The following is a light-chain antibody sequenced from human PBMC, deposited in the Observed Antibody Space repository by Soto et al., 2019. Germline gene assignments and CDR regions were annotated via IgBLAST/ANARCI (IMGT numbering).Light chain of an antibody. CDR3: QQYNNWPSWT. Sequence: EIVMTDSPATLSVSQGEIATLSCRASQSVSSNLAWYQQKPGQAPRLLIYGASTRATGIPARFSGSGSGTEFTLTISSLQSEDFAVYHCQQYNNWPSWTFGQGTKVDIK. CDR2: GAS. V-gene: IGKV3-15*01. CDR1: QSVSSN. J-gene: IGKJ1*01.